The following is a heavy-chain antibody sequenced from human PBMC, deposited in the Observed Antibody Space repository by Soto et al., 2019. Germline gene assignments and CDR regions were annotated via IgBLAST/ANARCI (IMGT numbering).Heavy chain of an antibody. V-gene: IGHV4-31*03. J-gene: IGHJ6*02. Sequence: QVQLQESGPGLVKPSQTLSLTCTVSGGSISSGGYYWYWIRQHPGKGLEWIGSIYYSGTTYYNPHLKRRVPMSVDTSKTQFPLTLSSVPAADTAVYYCAASCVACGGFNYYGMDVWGHGTTVTVSS. D-gene: IGHD3-16*01. CDR3: AASCVACGGFNYYGMDV. CDR2: IYYSGTT. CDR1: GGSISSGGYY.